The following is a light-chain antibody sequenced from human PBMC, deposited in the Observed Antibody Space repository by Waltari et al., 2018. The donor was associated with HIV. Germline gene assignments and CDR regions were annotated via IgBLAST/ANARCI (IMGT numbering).Light chain of an antibody. CDR1: NSNIGHHY. J-gene: IGLJ6*01. CDR3: SSSDDSLRRYV. CDR2: RND. Sequence: QSVLTQPPSASGPPGQVVTISCSGSNSNIGHHYVYWYQQLSGMPPKLLILRNDQRPSGVPDRFSASKSGTSASLVVSGLRSEDEADYFCSSSDDSLRRYVFGGGTRLTV. V-gene: IGLV1-47*01.